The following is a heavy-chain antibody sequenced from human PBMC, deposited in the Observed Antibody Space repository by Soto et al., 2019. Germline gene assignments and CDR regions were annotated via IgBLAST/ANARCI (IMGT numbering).Heavy chain of an antibody. CDR3: AKDRKGYCTNGVCGGMDV. CDR1: GFTFSSYG. CDR2: ISYDGSNK. J-gene: IGHJ6*02. D-gene: IGHD2-8*01. Sequence: QVQLVESGGGVVQPGRSLRLSCAASGFTFSSYGMHWVRQAPGKGLEWVAVISYDGSNKYYADSVKGRFTISRDNSKNTLYLQMNSLRAEDTAVYYCAKDRKGYCTNGVCGGMDVWGQGNTVTVSS. V-gene: IGHV3-30*18.